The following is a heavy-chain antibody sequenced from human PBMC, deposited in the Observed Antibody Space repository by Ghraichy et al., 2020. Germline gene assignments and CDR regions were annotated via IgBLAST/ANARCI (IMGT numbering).Heavy chain of an antibody. CDR3: ARVVRPLSIDMAFDY. J-gene: IGHJ4*02. V-gene: IGHV4-61*01. CDR1: GVSVSSDSYS. D-gene: IGHD5-24*01. CDR2: VSYSGNT. Sequence: SETLSLTCFVSGVSVSSDSYSWSWIRQPPGKGLEWIGYVSYSGNTNYNPSLRSRVTISLDASKNQFSLKLTSVTAADTAVYYYARVVRPLSIDMAFDYWGQGTLVTVSS.